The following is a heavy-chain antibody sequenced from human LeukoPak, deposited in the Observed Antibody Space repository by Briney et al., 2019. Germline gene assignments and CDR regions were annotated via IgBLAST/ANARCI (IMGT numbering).Heavy chain of an antibody. CDR3: ATYTEPYFDY. D-gene: IGHD5-18*01. CDR1: GGSISSYY. CDR2: IYYSGST. Sequence: PSETLSLTCTVSGGSISSYYWSWIRQPPGKGLEWIGYIYYSGSTNYNPSLKSRVTISVDTSKNQFSLKLSSVTAADTAVYYCATYTEPYFDYWGQGTLVTVSS. V-gene: IGHV4-59*08. J-gene: IGHJ4*02.